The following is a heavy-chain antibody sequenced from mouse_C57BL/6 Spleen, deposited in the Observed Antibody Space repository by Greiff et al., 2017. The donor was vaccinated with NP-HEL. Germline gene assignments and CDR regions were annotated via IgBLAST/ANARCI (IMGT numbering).Heavy chain of an antibody. CDR1: GYAFSSSW. CDR2: IYPGDGDT. V-gene: IGHV1-82*01. CDR3: ARSIGGYGGDAMDY. Sequence: VQLQQSGPELVKPGASVKISCKASGYAFSSSWMNWVKQRPGKGLEWIGRIYPGDGDTNYNGKFKGKATLTADKSSSTAYMQLSSLTSEDSAVYFGARSIGGYGGDAMDYWGQGTSVTVSS. D-gene: IGHD2-2*01. J-gene: IGHJ4*01.